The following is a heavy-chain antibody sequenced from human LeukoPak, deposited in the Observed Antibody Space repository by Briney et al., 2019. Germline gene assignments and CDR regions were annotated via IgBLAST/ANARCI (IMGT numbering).Heavy chain of an antibody. D-gene: IGHD6-19*01. CDR2: ISSRGDST. CDR1: GYSISSAYY. J-gene: IGHJ4*02. V-gene: IGHV3-23*01. CDR3: AKGPRPDITVAHTVEK. Sequence: ETLSLTCTVSGYSISSAYYWGWIRQPPGKGLEWVSTISSRGDSTYDADSVKGRFTISRDNSKNSLYLQMNSVRAEDTAVYYCAKGPRPDITVAHTVEKWGQGTLVTVSS.